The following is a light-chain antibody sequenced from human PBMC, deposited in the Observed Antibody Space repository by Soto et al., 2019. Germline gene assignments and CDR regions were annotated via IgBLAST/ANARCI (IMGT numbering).Light chain of an antibody. J-gene: IGLJ1*01. Sequence: QSVLTQPASVSVSPGQSITISCTGTSSDVGGYNYVSWYQHHPGKAPKLMIFDVSNRPSGVSNRFSGSKSGNTASLTISGLQPEDEPDYYCSSYTPTNTRQIVFGTGTKVTVL. CDR1: SSDVGGYNY. CDR3: SSYTPTNTRQIV. V-gene: IGLV2-14*03. CDR2: DVS.